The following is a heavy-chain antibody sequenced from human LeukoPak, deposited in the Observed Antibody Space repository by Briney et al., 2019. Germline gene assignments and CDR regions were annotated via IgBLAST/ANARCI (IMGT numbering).Heavy chain of an antibody. CDR2: IIPIFGTA. V-gene: IGHV1-69*13. Sequence: GASVKVSCKASGGTFSSYPISWVRQAPGQGLEWMGGIIPIFGTANYAQKFQGRVTITADESTSTAYMELSSLRSEDTAVYYCARDPTYSSGWYFDYWGQGTLVTVSS. CDR3: ARDPTYSSGWYFDY. D-gene: IGHD6-19*01. CDR1: GGTFSSYP. J-gene: IGHJ4*02.